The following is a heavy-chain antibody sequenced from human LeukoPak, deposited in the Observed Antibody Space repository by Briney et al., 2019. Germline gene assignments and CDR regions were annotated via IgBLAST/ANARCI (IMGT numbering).Heavy chain of an antibody. CDR1: GGSISSYY. Sequence: TETLSLTCTVSGGSISSYYWSWIRQPPGKGLEWIGYIYYSGSTNYNPSLKSRVTISVDTSKNQFSLKLSSVTAADTAVYYCARSNGWFGGALLEYVYWGQGTLVTVSS. D-gene: IGHD3-10*01. V-gene: IGHV4-59*01. J-gene: IGHJ4*02. CDR2: IYYSGST. CDR3: ARSNGWFGGALLEYVY.